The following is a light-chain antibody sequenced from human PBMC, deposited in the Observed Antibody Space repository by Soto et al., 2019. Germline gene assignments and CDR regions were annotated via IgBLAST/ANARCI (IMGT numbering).Light chain of an antibody. J-gene: IGLJ2*01. CDR2: GDN. V-gene: IGLV1-40*01. CDR1: STNIGAGSD. CDR3: QSYDHRLSGSWI. Sequence: QSVLTQPPSISGAPGVRVTISCIGSSTNIGAGSDVHWYQQVPGAAPKLLMYGDNKRPSGVPDRFSTSKSGTSASLVIAGLQAQDEADYYCQSYDHRLSGSWIFGGGTKLTVL.